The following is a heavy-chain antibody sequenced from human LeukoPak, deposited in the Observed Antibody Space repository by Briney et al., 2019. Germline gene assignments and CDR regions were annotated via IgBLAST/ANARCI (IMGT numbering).Heavy chain of an antibody. V-gene: IGHV3-23*01. D-gene: IGHD1-1*01. Sequence: GGSLRLSCAASGFTFSSYAMSWVRQAPGKGLEWVSAISGSGGSTYYADSAKGRFTISRDNSKNTLYLQMNSLRAEDTAVYYCRLFERGYYYYYGMDVWGQGTTVTVSS. CDR1: GFTFSSYA. J-gene: IGHJ6*02. CDR3: RLFERGYYYYYGMDV. CDR2: ISGSGGST.